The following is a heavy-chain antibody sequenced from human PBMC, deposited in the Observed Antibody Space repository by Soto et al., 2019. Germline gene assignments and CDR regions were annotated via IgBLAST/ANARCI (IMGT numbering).Heavy chain of an antibody. Sequence: EVQLVESGGGLVKPGGSLRLSCAASGFTFSSYSMNWVRQAPGKGLEWVSSISSSSSYIYYADSVKGRFTISRDNAKNSLYLQMNSLRAEDTAVYYCVRDSYSSEAYFDYWGQGTLVTVSS. CDR1: GFTFSSYS. D-gene: IGHD3-10*01. J-gene: IGHJ4*02. CDR2: ISSSSSYI. CDR3: VRDSYSSEAYFDY. V-gene: IGHV3-21*01.